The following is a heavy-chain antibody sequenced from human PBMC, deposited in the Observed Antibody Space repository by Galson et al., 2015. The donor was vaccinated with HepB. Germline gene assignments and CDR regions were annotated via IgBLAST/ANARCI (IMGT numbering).Heavy chain of an antibody. J-gene: IGHJ4*02. Sequence: SLRLSCAASGFTFSSYEMNWVRQAPGKGLEWVSYISSSGSTIYYADSVKGRFTISRDNAKNSLYLQMNSLRAEDTAVYYCARSPGWVSSELDYRGQGTLVTVSS. CDR2: ISSSGSTI. V-gene: IGHV3-48*03. CDR3: ARSPGWVSSELDY. D-gene: IGHD3-22*01. CDR1: GFTFSSYE.